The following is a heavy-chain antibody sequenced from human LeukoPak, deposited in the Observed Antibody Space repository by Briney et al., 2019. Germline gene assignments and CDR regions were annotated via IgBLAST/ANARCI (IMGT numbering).Heavy chain of an antibody. V-gene: IGHV4-59*08. CDR3: ARLYLPAKRFDY. CDR1: GGSISNYY. J-gene: IGHJ4*02. D-gene: IGHD6-25*01. Sequence: SETLSLTCTVSGGSISNYYWNWIRQPPGKGLGWIGSIYHSGRTFYNPSLKSRVTISVDTSKNQFSLKLTSVTAADTAVYYCARLYLPAKRFDYWGQGTLVTVSS. CDR2: IYHSGRT.